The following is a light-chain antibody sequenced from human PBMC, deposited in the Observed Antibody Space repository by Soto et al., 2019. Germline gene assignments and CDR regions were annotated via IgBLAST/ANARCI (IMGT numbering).Light chain of an antibody. Sequence: EMVMTQSPATLSVSPGERVTLSCRATQSVSSDLAWYQQRPGQAPRLLIYGASTRATGIAARFSGSGSGTEFTLTSSSLESEDVAVYYCLQYDNWPPTFGQGTKLEIK. V-gene: IGKV3-15*01. CDR1: QSVSSD. J-gene: IGKJ2*01. CDR3: LQYDNWPPT. CDR2: GAS.